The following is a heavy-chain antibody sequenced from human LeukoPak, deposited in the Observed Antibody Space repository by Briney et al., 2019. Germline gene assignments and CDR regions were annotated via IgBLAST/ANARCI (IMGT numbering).Heavy chain of an antibody. Sequence: PGGSLRLSCAASGFTFSSYSISWVRQAPGKGLEWVSAISASGGSTYYADSVKGRFTISRDNSKNTLYLQVNSLRAEDTAVYYCAKDYNGSSPWWFDPWGQGTLVTVSS. D-gene: IGHD2-8*01. CDR1: GFTFSSYS. CDR3: AKDYNGSSPWWFDP. CDR2: ISASGGST. V-gene: IGHV3-23*01. J-gene: IGHJ5*02.